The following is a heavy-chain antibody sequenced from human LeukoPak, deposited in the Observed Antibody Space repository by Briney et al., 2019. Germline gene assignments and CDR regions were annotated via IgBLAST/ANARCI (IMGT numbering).Heavy chain of an antibody. V-gene: IGHV4-4*07. J-gene: IGHJ3*02. D-gene: IGHD2-21*02. Sequence: PSETLSLTCTVSGGSINNYYWSWIRQPAGKGLEWIGRIYTRGSTNYNPSLKSRVTMSVDTSKNQFSLKLSSVTAADTAVYYCARGRYCGADICSGGDAFDIWGQGTMVSVSS. CDR1: GGSINNYY. CDR3: ARGRYCGADICSGGDAFDI. CDR2: IYTRGST.